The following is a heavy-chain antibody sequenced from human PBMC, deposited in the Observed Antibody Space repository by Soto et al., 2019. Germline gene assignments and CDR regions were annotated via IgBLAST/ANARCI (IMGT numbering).Heavy chain of an antibody. Sequence: ASVKVSCKASGYTFTGYYMHWVRQAPGQGLEWMGWINPNSGGTNYAQKFQGRVTMTRDTSISTAYMELSRLRSDDTAVDYCARGGAAAAGRPDAFDIWGQGTMVTVSS. CDR1: GYTFTGYY. CDR3: ARGGAAAAGRPDAFDI. CDR2: INPNSGGT. J-gene: IGHJ3*02. V-gene: IGHV1-2*02. D-gene: IGHD6-13*01.